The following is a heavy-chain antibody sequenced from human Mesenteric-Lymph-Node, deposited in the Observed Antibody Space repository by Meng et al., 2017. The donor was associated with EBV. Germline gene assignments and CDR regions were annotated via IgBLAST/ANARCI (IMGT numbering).Heavy chain of an antibody. CDR2: ISYSGNT. Sequence: QVQLQDAGPGMVKPSQTLSLTCGVSGDSISGGGYYWSWICQPPGNGLEWIGYISYSGNTYYNTSLKSRLTISLDTSKNQFSLKLKSVTAADTAVYYCARALYSGYDYFDWGQGTLVTVSS. D-gene: IGHD5-12*01. V-gene: IGHV4-30-4*01. J-gene: IGHJ1*01. CDR3: ARALYSGYDYFD. CDR1: GDSISGGGYY.